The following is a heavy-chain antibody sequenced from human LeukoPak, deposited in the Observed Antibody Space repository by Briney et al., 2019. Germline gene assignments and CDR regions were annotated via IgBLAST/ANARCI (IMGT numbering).Heavy chain of an antibody. D-gene: IGHD6-6*01. CDR2: INPNSGGT. J-gene: IGHJ4*02. CDR3: ERDYSSSPYFDY. V-gene: IGHV1-2*06. Sequence: ASVKVSCKASGYTFTGYYMHWVRQAPGQGLEWMGRINPNSGGTNYAQKFQGRVTMTRGTSISTAYMEMSRLRSDDTAVYYCERDYSSSPYFDYWAQGPLVTVSS. CDR1: GYTFTGYY.